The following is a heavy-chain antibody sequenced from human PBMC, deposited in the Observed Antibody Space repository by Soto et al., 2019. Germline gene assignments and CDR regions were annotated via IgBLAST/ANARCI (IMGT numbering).Heavy chain of an antibody. J-gene: IGHJ5*02. CDR2: IYYSGST. D-gene: IGHD3-9*01. V-gene: IGHV4-59*01. CDR3: ARDRVDGADYDILTGYSNWFDP. CDR1: GGSISSYY. Sequence: SETLSLTCTVSGGSISSYYWSWIRQPPGKGLEWIGYIYYSGSTNYNPSLKSRVTISVDTSKNQFSLKLSSVTAADTAVYYCARDRVDGADYDILTGYSNWFDPWGQGTLVTVSS.